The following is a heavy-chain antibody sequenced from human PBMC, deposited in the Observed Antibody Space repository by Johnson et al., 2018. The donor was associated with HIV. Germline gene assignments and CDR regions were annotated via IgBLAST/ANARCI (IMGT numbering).Heavy chain of an antibody. Sequence: QVQLVESGGGVVQPGRSLRLSCAASGFTFSSYAMHWVRQAPGKGLEWVAVISYDGSNKYYADSVKGRFTISRALSKNTLYLQMNSLRAEDTAVYYCARDPRLGELKIDRRGYAFDIWGQGTMVTVSS. CDR1: GFTFSSYA. CDR2: ISYDGSNK. J-gene: IGHJ3*02. V-gene: IGHV3-30-3*01. CDR3: ARDPRLGELKIDRRGYAFDI. D-gene: IGHD3-16*01.